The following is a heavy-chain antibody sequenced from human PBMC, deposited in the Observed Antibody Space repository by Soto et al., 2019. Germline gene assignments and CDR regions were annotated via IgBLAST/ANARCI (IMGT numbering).Heavy chain of an antibody. CDR2: MNPNSGNT. V-gene: IGHV1-8*01. J-gene: IGHJ5*02. CDR3: ARERTRGFDP. CDR1: GYTFTSYD. Sequence: QVQLVQSGAEVKKPGASVKVSCKASGYTFTSYDLNWVRQATGQGLEWMGWMNPNSGNTAYAQKFLGRVTMTRNTSITAAYMELSSLSSEDTAVYYCARERTRGFDPWGQGTLVTVSS.